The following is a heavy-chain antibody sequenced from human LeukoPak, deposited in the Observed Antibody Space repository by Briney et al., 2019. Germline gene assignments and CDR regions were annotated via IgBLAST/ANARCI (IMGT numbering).Heavy chain of an antibody. Sequence: SQTLSLTCTVSGGSISSGDYYWSWIRQPPGKGLEWIGYIYYSGSTYYNPSLKSRVTISVDTSKNQFSLKLSSVTAADTAAYYCASYYYDSSGYYESDYWGQGTLVTVSS. CDR2: IYYSGST. D-gene: IGHD3-22*01. J-gene: IGHJ4*02. CDR1: GGSISSGDYY. CDR3: ASYYYDSSGYYESDY. V-gene: IGHV4-30-4*01.